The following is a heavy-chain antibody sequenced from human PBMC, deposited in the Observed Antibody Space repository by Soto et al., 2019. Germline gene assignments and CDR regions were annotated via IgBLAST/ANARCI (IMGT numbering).Heavy chain of an antibody. D-gene: IGHD2-21*01. V-gene: IGHV1-3*01. CDR3: ARCVVVGDPQYY. J-gene: IGHJ1*01. CDR2: INAGNGNT. CDR1: GYTFATYA. Sequence: GASVNVSCKASGYTFATYAMHWVRQAPGQRLEWMGWINAGNGNTKYSQKFQGRVTITRDTSASTAYMELSSLRSEDTAVYYCARCVVVGDPQYYWARGSSVPGSS.